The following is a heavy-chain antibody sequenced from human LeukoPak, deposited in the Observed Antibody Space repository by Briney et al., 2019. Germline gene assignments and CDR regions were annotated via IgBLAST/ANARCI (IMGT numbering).Heavy chain of an antibody. CDR1: GYTFSRHG. D-gene: IGHD3-16*01. CDR3: ARLWGGNGYSGGSLNL. J-gene: IGHJ5*02. Sequence: GGSLRFSCAASGYTFSRHGIHWVRQAPGKGLEWVAVVWYDGRNRDYVDSVKGRFTISKDNSNNMVFLQMDRLRAEDTAVYYCARLWGGNGYSGGSLNLWGQGTLVTVSS. V-gene: IGHV3-33*01. CDR2: VWYDGRNR.